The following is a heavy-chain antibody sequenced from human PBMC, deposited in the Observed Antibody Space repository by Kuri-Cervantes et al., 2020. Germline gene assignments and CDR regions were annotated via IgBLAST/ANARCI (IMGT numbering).Heavy chain of an antibody. Sequence: GGSLRLSCAASGFTFDDYAMHWVRQAPGKGLEWVSGISWNSGSIGYAGSVKGRFTISRDNAKNSLYLQMNSLRAEDTAVYYCARDRFYFYDSSGYYGDAFDFWGQGTVVTVSS. CDR3: ARDRFYFYDSSGYYGDAFDF. D-gene: IGHD3-22*01. CDR1: GFTFDDYA. J-gene: IGHJ3*01. CDR2: ISWNSGSI. V-gene: IGHV3-9*01.